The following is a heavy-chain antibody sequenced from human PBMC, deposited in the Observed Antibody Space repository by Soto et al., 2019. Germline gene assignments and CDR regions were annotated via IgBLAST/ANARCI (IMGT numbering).Heavy chain of an antibody. CDR1: GFTFSDSA. J-gene: IGHJ4*02. D-gene: IGHD6-19*01. CDR3: TRWAVGGPPVEY. CDR2: IRSKTNTYAT. V-gene: IGHV3-73*01. Sequence: EVQLVESGGGLVQPGESLKLSCATSGFTFSDSAIHWVRQASGRGLEWVGRIRSKTNTYATAYAASVKGRFTISRDDSKNTAYLQMNSLKTEDTAVYFCTRWAVGGPPVEYWGKGTVVTVAA.